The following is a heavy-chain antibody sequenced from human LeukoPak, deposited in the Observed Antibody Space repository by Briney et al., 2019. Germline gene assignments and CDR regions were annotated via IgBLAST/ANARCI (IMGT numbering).Heavy chain of an antibody. J-gene: IGHJ4*02. V-gene: IGHV1-69*13. CDR3: ARILVGGWGDFDY. Sequence: SVKVSCKASGGTFSSYAISWVRQAPGQGLEWMGGIIPIFGTANYAQKFQGRVTITADESTTTAYMELSSLRSEDTAVYYCARILVGGWGDFDYWGQGTLVTVSS. D-gene: IGHD6-19*01. CDR2: IIPIFGTA. CDR1: GGTFSSYA.